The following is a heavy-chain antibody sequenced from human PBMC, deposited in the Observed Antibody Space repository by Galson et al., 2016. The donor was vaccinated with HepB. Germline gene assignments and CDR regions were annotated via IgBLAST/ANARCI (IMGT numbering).Heavy chain of an antibody. D-gene: IGHD4-17*01. J-gene: IGHJ6*02. CDR1: GFTFGSYS. CDR3: ARLMTTVTTARDYYYGMDV. CDR2: ITSTSSYI. Sequence: SLRLSCATSGFTFGSYSLNWVRQAPGKGLEWVSSITSTSSYIYYADSVKGRFTISRDNAKNSLYLQMNSLRAEDTAVYYCARLMTTVTTARDYYYGMDVWGQGTTVTVSS. V-gene: IGHV3-21*01.